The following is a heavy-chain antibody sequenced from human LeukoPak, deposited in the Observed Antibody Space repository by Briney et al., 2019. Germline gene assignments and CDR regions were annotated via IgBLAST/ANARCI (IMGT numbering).Heavy chain of an antibody. CDR3: ASSRGEWNLYLNY. CDR1: RFSFSSYW. CDR2: IKQDGSEK. J-gene: IGHJ4*02. Sequence: GGSLRLSCAASRFSFSSYWMSWVRQAPGKGLEWVANIKQDGSEKYYVESVTGRFTISRDNAKNSLFLQMNSLRAEDTAVYYCASSRGEWNLYLNYWGQGTLVTVSS. D-gene: IGHD3-10*01. V-gene: IGHV3-7*01.